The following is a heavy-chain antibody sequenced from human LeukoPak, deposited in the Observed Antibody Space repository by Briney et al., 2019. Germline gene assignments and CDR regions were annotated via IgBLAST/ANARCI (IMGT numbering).Heavy chain of an antibody. CDR1: GFTFSSYA. CDR3: ARGSSSYEYFQH. Sequence: GGSLRLSCAASGFTFSSYAMHWVRQAPGKGLEYVSAISSNGGSTYYANSVKGRFTISRDNSKNTLYLQMGSLRAEDMAVYYCARGSSSYEYFQHWGQGTLVTVSS. V-gene: IGHV3-64*01. D-gene: IGHD6-6*01. J-gene: IGHJ1*01. CDR2: ISSNGGST.